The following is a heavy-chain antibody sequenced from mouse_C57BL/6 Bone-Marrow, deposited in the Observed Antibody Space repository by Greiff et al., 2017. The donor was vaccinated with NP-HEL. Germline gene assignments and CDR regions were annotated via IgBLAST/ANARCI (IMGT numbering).Heavy chain of an antibody. CDR3: ARRGLRHYFDY. D-gene: IGHD1-2*01. V-gene: IGHV5-15*01. CDR2: ISNLAYSI. J-gene: IGHJ2*01. CDR1: GFTFSDYG. Sequence: EVQLVESGGGLVQPGGSLKLSCAASGFTFSDYGMAWVRQAPRKGPEWVAFISNLAYSIYYADTVTGRFTISRENAKNTLYLEMSSLRSEDTAMYYCARRGLRHYFDYWGQGTTLTVSS.